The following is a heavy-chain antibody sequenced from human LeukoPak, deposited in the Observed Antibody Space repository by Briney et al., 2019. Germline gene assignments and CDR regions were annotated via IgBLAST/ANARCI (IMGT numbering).Heavy chain of an antibody. CDR1: GFTFSDYY. CDR2: ISSSGSTI. J-gene: IGHJ4*02. Sequence: GGSLRLSCAASGFTFSDYYMSWIRQAPGKGLEWVSYISSSGSTIYYADSVKGRFTISRDNAKDSLYLQMNSLRAEDTAVYCCARADSSGYLGYWGQGTLVTVSS. CDR3: ARADSSGYLGY. D-gene: IGHD3-22*01. V-gene: IGHV3-11*01.